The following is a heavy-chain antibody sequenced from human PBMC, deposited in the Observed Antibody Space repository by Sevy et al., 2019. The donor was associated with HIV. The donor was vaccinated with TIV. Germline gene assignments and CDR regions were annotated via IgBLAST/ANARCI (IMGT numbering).Heavy chain of an antibody. CDR3: ARGDELNSYYYGMDV. Sequence: SQTLSLTCAISGDSVSSSSAAWNWFRQSPSRGLEWLGRTYYRSKWYSDYEVSVKGRVTINPDTSKNQFSLHLESVTPAETAVYFCARGDELNSYYYGMDVWGQGTTVTVSS. J-gene: IGHJ6*02. D-gene: IGHD1-7*01. V-gene: IGHV6-1*01. CDR1: GDSVSSSSAA. CDR2: TYYRSKWYS.